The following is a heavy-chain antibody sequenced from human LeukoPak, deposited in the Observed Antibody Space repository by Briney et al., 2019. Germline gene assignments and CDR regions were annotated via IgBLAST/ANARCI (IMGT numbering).Heavy chain of an antibody. Sequence: GASVKVSCKASGYSFTSYAIHWVRQAPGQRLEWMGWINAGNGNTQYSQEFQGRVTITRDTSASTAYMELSSLRSEDMAVYYCARAPPTTVTTFGYFDYWGQGTLVTVSS. CDR1: GYSFTSYA. J-gene: IGHJ4*02. D-gene: IGHD4-17*01. V-gene: IGHV1-3*03. CDR2: INAGNGNT. CDR3: ARAPPTTVTTFGYFDY.